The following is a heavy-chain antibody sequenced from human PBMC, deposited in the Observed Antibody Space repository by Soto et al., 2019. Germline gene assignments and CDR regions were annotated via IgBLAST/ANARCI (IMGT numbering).Heavy chain of an antibody. V-gene: IGHV1-69*13. Sequence: GTSVKVSCKAPGGTFSSYAISWVRQAPGQGLEWMGGIIPIFGTAKYAQKFQGRVTITADESTSTGYMELSSLRSEDTAVYYCATWRAIFGVVTFDYWGQGTLVTVSS. CDR2: IIPIFGTA. CDR3: ATWRAIFGVVTFDY. J-gene: IGHJ4*02. D-gene: IGHD3-3*01. CDR1: GGTFSSYA.